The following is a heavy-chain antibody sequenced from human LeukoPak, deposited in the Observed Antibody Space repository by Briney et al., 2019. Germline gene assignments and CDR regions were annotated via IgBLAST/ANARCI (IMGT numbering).Heavy chain of an antibody. CDR2: FDPEDGET. J-gene: IGHJ3*02. Sequence: ASVKVSCKVSGYTLTELSMHWVRQAPGKGLEWMGGFDPEDGETIYAQKFQGRVTMTEDTSTDTAYMELSSLKASDTAMYYCAREVFMGELTYGAFDIWGQGTMVTVSS. CDR3: AREVFMGELTYGAFDI. CDR1: GYTLTELS. D-gene: IGHD3-9*01. V-gene: IGHV1-24*01.